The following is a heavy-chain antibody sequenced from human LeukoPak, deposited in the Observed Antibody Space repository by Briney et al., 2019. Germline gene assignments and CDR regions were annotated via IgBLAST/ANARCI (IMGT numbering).Heavy chain of an antibody. D-gene: IGHD3-10*01. Sequence: ASVTVSCKASGYTFTGYYMHWVRQAPGQGLEWMGWINPNSGGTNYAQEFQGRVTMTRDTSISTAYMELSRLRSDDTAVYYCARDRGLLWFGESLDYGMDVWGQGTTVTVSS. CDR1: GYTFTGYY. J-gene: IGHJ6*02. V-gene: IGHV1-2*02. CDR2: INPNSGGT. CDR3: ARDRGLLWFGESLDYGMDV.